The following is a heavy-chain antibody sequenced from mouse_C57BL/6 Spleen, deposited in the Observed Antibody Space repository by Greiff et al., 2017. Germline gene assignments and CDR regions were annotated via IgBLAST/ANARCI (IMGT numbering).Heavy chain of an antibody. D-gene: IGHD4-1*02. J-gene: IGHJ2*01. CDR2: IYPGDGDT. Sequence: VQLQQSGPELVKPGASVKISCKASGYAFSSSWMNWVKQRPGKGLEWIGRIYPGDGDTNYNGKFKGKATLTADKSSSTAYMQLSSLTSEDSAVYFCAANWDEVDDWGQGTTLTVSS. CDR3: AANWDEVDD. V-gene: IGHV1-82*01. CDR1: GYAFSSSW.